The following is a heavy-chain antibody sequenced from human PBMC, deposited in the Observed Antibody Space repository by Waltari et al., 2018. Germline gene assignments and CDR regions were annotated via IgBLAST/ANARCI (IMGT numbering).Heavy chain of an antibody. D-gene: IGHD3-16*02. J-gene: IGHJ6*02. CDR3: ARSYLNYYYYYGMDV. Sequence: QVQLQESGPGLVKPSETLSLTCAVSGYSISSGYYWGWIRQPPGQGLEWIGSIYHSGSTYYNPSLKSRVTISVDTSKNQFSLKLSSVTAADTAVYYCARSYLNYYYYYGMDVWGQGTTVTVSS. CDR1: GYSISSGYY. CDR2: IYHSGST. V-gene: IGHV4-38-2*01.